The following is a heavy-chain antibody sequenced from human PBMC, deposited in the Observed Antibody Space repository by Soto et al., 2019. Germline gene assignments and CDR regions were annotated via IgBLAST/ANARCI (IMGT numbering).Heavy chain of an antibody. J-gene: IGHJ4*02. CDR1: GGSISSGDYY. D-gene: IGHD6-13*01. Sequence: SETLSLTCTVSGGSISSGDYYWSWIRQPPGKGLEWIGYIYYSGSTYYNPSLKSRVTISVDTSKNQFSLKLSSVTAADTAVYYCATNRVAGGTPAGRRYFDYWGQGTLVTVSS. CDR3: ATNRVAGGTPAGRRYFDY. V-gene: IGHV4-30-4*01. CDR2: IYYSGST.